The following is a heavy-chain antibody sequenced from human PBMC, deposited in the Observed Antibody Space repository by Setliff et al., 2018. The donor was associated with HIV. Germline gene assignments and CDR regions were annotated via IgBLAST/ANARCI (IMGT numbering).Heavy chain of an antibody. CDR2: INPRGGST. CDR3: TRARRLAVDEY. D-gene: IGHD6-19*01. CDR1: GYIFIDYY. J-gene: IGHJ4*02. Sequence: ASVKVSCKASGYIFIDYYMHWVRQAPGQGLEWMGMINPRGGSTSYAQNFQGRVTMTRDTSISTAYMELSRLTSDDTAVYFCTRARRLAVDEYWGQGTLVTVSS. V-gene: IGHV1-46*01.